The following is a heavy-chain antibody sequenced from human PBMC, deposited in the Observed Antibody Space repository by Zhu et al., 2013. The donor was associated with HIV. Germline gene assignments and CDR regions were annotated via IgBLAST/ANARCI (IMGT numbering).Heavy chain of an antibody. V-gene: IGHV1-69*01. Sequence: QVQLVQSGAEVKKPGSSVKVSCKASGGTFSSYAISWVRQAPGQGLEWMGGIIPIFGTANYAQKFQGRVTITADESTSTAYMELSSLRSEDTAVYYCARGPNLGYCSSTSCYEGPDYWGQGTLVTVSS. D-gene: IGHD2-2*01. CDR1: GGTFSSYA. CDR2: IIPIFGTA. CDR3: ARGPNLGYCSSTSCYEGPDY. J-gene: IGHJ4*02.